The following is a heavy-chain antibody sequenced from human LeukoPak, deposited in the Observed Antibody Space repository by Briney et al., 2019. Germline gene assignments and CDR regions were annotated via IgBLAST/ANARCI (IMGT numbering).Heavy chain of an antibody. CDR2: ISGSANTI. Sequence: GGSLRLSCAASGFSFSNYEMNWVRQAPGKGLEWVSYISGSANTIYYADSVKGRFTISRDNAKNSLYVQMNSLRAEDTAVYYCARDGEDYDSSGYYYYFDYWGQGTLVTVSS. CDR1: GFSFSNYE. D-gene: IGHD3-22*01. CDR3: ARDGEDYDSSGYYYYFDY. V-gene: IGHV3-48*03. J-gene: IGHJ4*02.